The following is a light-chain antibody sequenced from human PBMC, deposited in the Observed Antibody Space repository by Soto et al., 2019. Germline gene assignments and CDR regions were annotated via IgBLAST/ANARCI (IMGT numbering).Light chain of an antibody. Sequence: QSALTQPASVSGSPGQSITISCTGSRSDVGDYNYVSWYQQHPGKAPKLMIYEVKNRPSGVSNRFSGSKSGNTASLTISGLQAEDEADYYSSSYTSGNTLLFGGGTKVTVL. CDR1: RSDVGDYNY. CDR2: EVK. V-gene: IGLV2-14*01. CDR3: SSYTSGNTLL. J-gene: IGLJ2*01.